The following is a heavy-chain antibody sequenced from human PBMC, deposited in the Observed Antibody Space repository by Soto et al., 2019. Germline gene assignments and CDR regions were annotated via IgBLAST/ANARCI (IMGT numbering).Heavy chain of an antibody. J-gene: IGHJ5*02. CDR1: GFTLSEYG. D-gene: IGHD3-10*01. CDR3: ATSNYGERA. V-gene: IGHV3-23*01. CDR2: VSGSGDGT. Sequence: ELQVLESGGGLVQPGGSLRLPCAASGFTLSEYGTSWVRQAPGKGLEWVSFVSGSGDGTYYTDSVKGRFTISRDSSKNTVCLQMNSLRAEDTAVYYCATSNYGERAWGQGTLVTVSS.